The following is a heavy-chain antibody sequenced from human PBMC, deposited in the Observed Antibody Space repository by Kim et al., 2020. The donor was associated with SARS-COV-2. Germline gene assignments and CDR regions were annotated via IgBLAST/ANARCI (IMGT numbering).Heavy chain of an antibody. CDR2: MNPNSGNT. J-gene: IGHJ5*02. CDR1: GYTFTSYD. D-gene: IGHD6-13*01. Sequence: ASVKVSCKASGYTFTSYDINWVRQATGQGLEWMGWMNPNSGNTGYAQKFQGRVTMTRNTSISTAYMELSSLRSEDTAVYYCARVEQQLVLANKAQYNWFDPWGQGTLVTVSS. CDR3: ARVEQQLVLANKAQYNWFDP. V-gene: IGHV1-8*01.